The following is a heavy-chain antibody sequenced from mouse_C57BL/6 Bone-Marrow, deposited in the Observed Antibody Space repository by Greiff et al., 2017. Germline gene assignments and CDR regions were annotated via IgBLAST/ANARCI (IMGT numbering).Heavy chain of an antibody. Sequence: VQLQHSGAELVRPGASVKLSCTASGFNIKDDYMHWVNQRPEQGLEWIGWIDPENGDPEYASKFQGKATITSDTSANTAYLQLSRLTSEDTAVYYCTTSTMPTRGQGTLVTVSA. D-gene: IGHD2-1*01. CDR1: GFNIKDDY. CDR2: IDPENGDP. CDR3: TTSTMPT. J-gene: IGHJ3*01. V-gene: IGHV14-4*01.